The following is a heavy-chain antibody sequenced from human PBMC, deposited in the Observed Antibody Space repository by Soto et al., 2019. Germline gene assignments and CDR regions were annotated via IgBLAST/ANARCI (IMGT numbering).Heavy chain of an antibody. Sequence: EVQLLESGGGLVQPGGSLRLSCAASGFTFSSYAMSWVRQAPGKGLEWVSAISGSGGSTYYADSVKGRFTISRDNAKNSLYLQMNSLRDEDTAVYYCAEGSGSYYSYFQHWGQGTLVTVSS. CDR3: AEGSGSYYSYFQH. J-gene: IGHJ1*01. D-gene: IGHD1-26*01. V-gene: IGHV3-23*01. CDR1: GFTFSSYA. CDR2: ISGSGGST.